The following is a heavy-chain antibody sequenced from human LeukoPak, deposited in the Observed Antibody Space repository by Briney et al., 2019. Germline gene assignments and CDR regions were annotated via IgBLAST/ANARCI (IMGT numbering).Heavy chain of an antibody. V-gene: IGHV3-13*01. CDR3: AREIQEDGYFDY. CDR1: GFTFSSYD. CDR2: VGTAGDT. Sequence: GGSLRLSCAASGFTFSSYDMHWVRQATGKGLEWVSAVGTAGDTYYPGSVKGRFTISRENAKNSLYLQMNSLRAEDTALYYCAREIQEDGYFDYWGQGTLVTVSS. D-gene: IGHD5-24*01. J-gene: IGHJ4*02.